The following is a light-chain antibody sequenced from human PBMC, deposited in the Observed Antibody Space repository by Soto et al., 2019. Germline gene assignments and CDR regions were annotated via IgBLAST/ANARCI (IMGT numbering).Light chain of an antibody. CDR2: GAS. J-gene: IGKJ1*01. V-gene: IGKV3-20*01. Sequence: EIVLTQCPGTLSLSPGERASLSCRASQSIANSLAWYQQKPGQAPRLLIFGASNRATGIPDRFSGSGSGTDFTLTISRLEPEDFAVYHCQQYGGSPRTFGQGTKVDIK. CDR3: QQYGGSPRT. CDR1: QSIANS.